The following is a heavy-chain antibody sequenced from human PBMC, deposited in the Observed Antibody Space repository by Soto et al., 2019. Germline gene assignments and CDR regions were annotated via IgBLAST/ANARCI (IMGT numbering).Heavy chain of an antibody. J-gene: IGHJ4*02. CDR1: GKVVDIGGR. CDR3: AREFPYYESSDSYFDC. CDR2: TYYRTKWYN. D-gene: IGHD3-16*01. Sequence: LSCDLRGGKVVDIGGRRIMIKKSPSRGLEWLGRTYYRTKWYNDYAVSVKSRITVTPDTSKNQVALHLNSVTPEDTAVYYFAREFPYYESSDSYFDCWGQGALVAVHS. V-gene: IGHV6-1*01.